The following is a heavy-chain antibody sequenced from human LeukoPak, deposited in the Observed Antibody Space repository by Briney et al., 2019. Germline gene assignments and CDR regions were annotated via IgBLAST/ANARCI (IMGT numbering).Heavy chain of an antibody. D-gene: IGHD6-19*01. CDR1: GGSISSYY. J-gene: IGHJ6*03. V-gene: IGHV4-4*07. CDR2: IYTSGST. CDR3: ARDRAVAALDDYMDV. Sequence: PSETLSLTCTVSGGSISSYYWSWIRQPAGKGLEGIGRIYTSGSTNYNPSLKSRVTMSVDTSKNQFSLKLSSVTAADTAVYYCARDRAVAALDDYMDVWGKGTTVTVSS.